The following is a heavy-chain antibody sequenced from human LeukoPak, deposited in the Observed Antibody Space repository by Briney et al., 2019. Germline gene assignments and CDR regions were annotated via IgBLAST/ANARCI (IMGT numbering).Heavy chain of an antibody. D-gene: IGHD2-15*01. CDR1: GFTFRSYA. J-gene: IGHJ3*02. V-gene: IGHV3-23*01. CDR2: ISGSGSST. CDR3: AKGSGYCSGGSCYYAFDI. Sequence: PGGSLRLSCAASGFTFRSYAMNWVRQAPGKGLEWVSAISGSGSSTYYADSVKGRFTISRDNSKDTLYLQMNSLRAEDTAVYYCAKGSGYCSGGSCYYAFDIWGQGTMVTVSS.